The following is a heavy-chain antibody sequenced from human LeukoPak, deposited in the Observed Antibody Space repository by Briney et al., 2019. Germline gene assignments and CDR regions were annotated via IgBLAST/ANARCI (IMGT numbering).Heavy chain of an antibody. CDR1: GYTFTGYY. D-gene: IGHD1-26*01. CDR3: AREPPEGAPLGATGGSIDY. CDR2: INPNSGGT. V-gene: IGHV1-2*02. Sequence: ASVKVSCKASGYTFTGYYMHWVRQAPGQGLEWMGWINPNSGGTNYAQKFQGRVTMTRDTSISTAYMELSRLRSDDTAVYYCAREPPEGAPLGATGGSIDYWGQGTLVTVSS. J-gene: IGHJ4*02.